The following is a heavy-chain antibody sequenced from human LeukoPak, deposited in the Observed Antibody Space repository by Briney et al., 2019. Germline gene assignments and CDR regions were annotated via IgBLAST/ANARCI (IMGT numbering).Heavy chain of an antibody. J-gene: IGHJ2*01. Sequence: AGGSLRLSCAASGFTFSSYWMSWVRQAPGKGLEWVANIKQDGSEKYYVDSVKGRFTISRDNAKNSLYLQMNSLRAEDTAVYYCARAKGSSGYWSWYFDLWGRGTLVTVSS. CDR1: GFTFSSYW. D-gene: IGHD3-22*01. CDR3: ARAKGSSGYWSWYFDL. V-gene: IGHV3-7*01. CDR2: IKQDGSEK.